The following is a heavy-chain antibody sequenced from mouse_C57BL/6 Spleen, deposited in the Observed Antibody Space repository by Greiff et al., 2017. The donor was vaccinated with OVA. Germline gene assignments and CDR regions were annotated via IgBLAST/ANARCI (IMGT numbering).Heavy chain of an antibody. CDR2: IDPSDSYT. D-gene: IGHD1-1*01. V-gene: IGHV1-50*01. CDR1: GYTFTSYW. Sequence: QVQLKQPGAELVKPGASVKLSCKASGYTFTSYWMQWVKQRPGQGLEWIGEIDPSDSYTNYNQKFKGKATLTVDTSSSTAYMQLSSLTSEDSAVYYCARKTTVVAPYWYFDVWGTGTTVTVSS. CDR3: ARKTTVVAPYWYFDV. J-gene: IGHJ1*03.